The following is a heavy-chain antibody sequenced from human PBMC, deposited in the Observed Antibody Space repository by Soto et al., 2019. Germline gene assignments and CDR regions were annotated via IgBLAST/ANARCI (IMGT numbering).Heavy chain of an antibody. CDR2: ISSSSATI. Sequence: XGSLRLYFAASGFSFSTYAVNWLRQAPGKGLEWLSYISSSSATIYYADSVKGRFTISRDNGKNSLFLQMDSLRDEDTAVYYCARGARLNSPKLSFDHWGRGTLVTVSS. CDR3: ARGARLNSPKLSFDH. CDR1: GFSFSTYA. V-gene: IGHV3-48*02. D-gene: IGHD3-10*01. J-gene: IGHJ4*02.